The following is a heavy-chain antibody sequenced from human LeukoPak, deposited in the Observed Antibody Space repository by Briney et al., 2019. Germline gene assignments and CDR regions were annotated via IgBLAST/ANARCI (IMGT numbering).Heavy chain of an antibody. J-gene: IGHJ4*02. D-gene: IGHD4-17*01. Sequence: SETLSLTCTVSGGSISRGGYYWSWIRQHPGKGLEWIGCIYYSGTTYYHPSLTSRVAISVDTSKNQFSLKLSSVTAADTAVYSCARSGTVTTWNYWGQGTLVTVSS. V-gene: IGHV4-31*03. CDR2: IYYSGTT. CDR1: GGSISRGGYY. CDR3: ARSGTVTTWNY.